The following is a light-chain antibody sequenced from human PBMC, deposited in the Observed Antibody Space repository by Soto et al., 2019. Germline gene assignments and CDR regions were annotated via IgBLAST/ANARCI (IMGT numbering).Light chain of an antibody. CDR3: QQYNTYSRT. J-gene: IGKJ1*01. CDR2: KAS. V-gene: IGKV1-5*03. CDR1: QSISSW. Sequence: DIQMTQSPSTLSASVGDRVTITCRASQSISSWLAWYQQKPGKAPKILIYKASSLESGVPSRFSGSGSGTEFTLTINSLQPDDSATYYCQQYNTYSRTFGQGTRVDIK.